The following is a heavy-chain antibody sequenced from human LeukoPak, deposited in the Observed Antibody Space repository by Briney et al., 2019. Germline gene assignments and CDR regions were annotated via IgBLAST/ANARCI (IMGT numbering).Heavy chain of an antibody. CDR2: INSISTYI. CDR1: GFTISNNY. J-gene: IGHJ3*01. D-gene: IGHD5-18*01. V-gene: IGHV3-21*01. Sequence: GGSLRLSCAASGFTISNNYVNWVRQAPGKGLEWVSSINSISTYIYYADSLRGRFTISRDNADNSLYLQMNSLRAEDTAVYYCARDIADTGAIDAFDLWGQGTMVTVSS. CDR3: ARDIADTGAIDAFDL.